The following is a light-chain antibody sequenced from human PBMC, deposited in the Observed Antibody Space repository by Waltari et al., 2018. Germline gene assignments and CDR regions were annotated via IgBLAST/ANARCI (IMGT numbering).Light chain of an antibody. CDR2: AGS. Sequence: EIVMTQSPAILSVSPGERVTLSCRASQNIVTNLAWYQQKAGQPPRLLIDAGSTRASGTPVRFSVSGSRTEFTLTISSRQSEDAAVYYCQEFKNWPPWTFGQGTKVEI. J-gene: IGKJ1*01. CDR3: QEFKNWPPWT. V-gene: IGKV3-15*01. CDR1: QNIVTN.